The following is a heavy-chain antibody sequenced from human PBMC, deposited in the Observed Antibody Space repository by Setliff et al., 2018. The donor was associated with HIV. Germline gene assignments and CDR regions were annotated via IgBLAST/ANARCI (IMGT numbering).Heavy chain of an antibody. CDR3: ARDLGSGWGY. CDR1: GGSFSGYY. D-gene: IGHD6-19*01. V-gene: IGHV3-74*01. J-gene: IGHJ4*02. CDR2: VNRDGSST. Sequence: PSETLSLTCAVYGGSFSGYYWSWIRQPPGKGLVWVSRVNRDGSSTTYADSVKDRFTISRDNSKNTLYLQMNSLRAEDTAVYYCARDLGSGWGYWGQGTLVTVSS.